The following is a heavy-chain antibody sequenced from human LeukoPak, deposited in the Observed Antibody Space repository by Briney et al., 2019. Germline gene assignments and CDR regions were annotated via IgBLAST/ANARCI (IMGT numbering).Heavy chain of an antibody. J-gene: IGHJ4*02. CDR1: GFTFSSYA. Sequence: QPGGSLRLSCAASGFTFSSYAMSWLRKAPGKGLEWVSAISGSGGSTYYADSVKGRFTMSSDNSKNTLYLQMNSLRAEDTAVYYCAKIQDITMIVVVITAFDYWGQGTLVTVSS. V-gene: IGHV3-23*01. D-gene: IGHD3-22*01. CDR3: AKIQDITMIVVVITAFDY. CDR2: ISGSGGST.